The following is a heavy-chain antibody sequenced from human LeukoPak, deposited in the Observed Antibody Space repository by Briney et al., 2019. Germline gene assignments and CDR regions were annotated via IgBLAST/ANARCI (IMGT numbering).Heavy chain of an antibody. CDR2: ISSSSTYI. CDR1: GFTFSTYI. D-gene: IGHD6-13*01. J-gene: IGHJ3*02. V-gene: IGHV3-21*01. Sequence: PGGSLRLSCAASGFTFSTYIMNWVRQAPGTGLEWVSSISSSSTYIYYADSVKGRFTISRDNSKNTLFLQMNSLRAEDTAVYYFTRVHSPQQLGTRSFDIWRQGTRVIVSA. CDR3: TRVHSPQQLGTRSFDI.